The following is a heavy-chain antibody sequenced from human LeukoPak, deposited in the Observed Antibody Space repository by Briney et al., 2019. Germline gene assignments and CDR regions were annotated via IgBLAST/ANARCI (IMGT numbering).Heavy chain of an antibody. D-gene: IGHD2-2*01. CDR2: IYYSGST. CDR3: ARVSPSYCSSTSCYSDY. CDR1: GGSISSGGYY. Sequence: TSETLSLTCTVSGGSISSGGYYWSWIRQHPGKGLEWIGYIYYSGSTYYNPSLKSRVTISVDTSKNQFSLKLSSVTAADTAVYYCARVSPSYCSSTSCYSDYWGQGTLVTVSS. V-gene: IGHV4-31*03. J-gene: IGHJ4*02.